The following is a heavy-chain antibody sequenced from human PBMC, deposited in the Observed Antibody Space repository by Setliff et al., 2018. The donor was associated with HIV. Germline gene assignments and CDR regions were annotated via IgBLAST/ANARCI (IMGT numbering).Heavy chain of an antibody. CDR2: IYHSGST. J-gene: IGHJ5*02. V-gene: IGHV4-4*02. CDR1: GGSISSSNW. D-gene: IGHD3-22*01. Sequence: SETLSLTCAVSGGSISSSNWWSWVRQPPGKGLEWIGEIYHSGSTNYNPSLKSRVTISVDKSKNQFSLKLSSVTDADTAVYYCASRIYYYDTYRVLREEGFDPWGQGTLVTVSS. CDR3: ASRIYYYDTYRVLREEGFDP.